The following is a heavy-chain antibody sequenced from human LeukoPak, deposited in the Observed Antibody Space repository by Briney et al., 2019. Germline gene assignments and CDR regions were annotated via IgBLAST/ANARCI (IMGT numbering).Heavy chain of an antibody. D-gene: IGHD2-2*01. V-gene: IGHV4-39*07. J-gene: IGHJ3*02. CDR2: IYYSGST. CDR1: GGSISSSSYY. CDR3: ARVPTIGYCSSTSCYRTFDI. Sequence: PSETLSLTCTVSGGSISSSSYYWGWIRQPPGKGLEWIRSIYYSGSTYYNPSLKSRVTISVDTSKNQFSLKLSSVTAADTAVYYCARVPTIGYCSSTSCYRTFDIWGQGTMVTVSS.